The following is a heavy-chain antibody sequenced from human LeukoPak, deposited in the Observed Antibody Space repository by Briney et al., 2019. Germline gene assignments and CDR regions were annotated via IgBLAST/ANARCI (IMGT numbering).Heavy chain of an antibody. Sequence: SETLSLTCSVSGVSISSGSNYWGWIRQPPGKTLEWIGSIYSSGNTYYNSSLKSRVTISVDTSKNQFSVRLTSVTAADTAVYYCARIVRIGAALGWFDPWGQGTLVTVSS. CDR2: IYSSGNT. D-gene: IGHD6-13*01. J-gene: IGHJ5*02. CDR3: ARIVRIGAALGWFDP. CDR1: GVSISSGSNY. V-gene: IGHV4-39*07.